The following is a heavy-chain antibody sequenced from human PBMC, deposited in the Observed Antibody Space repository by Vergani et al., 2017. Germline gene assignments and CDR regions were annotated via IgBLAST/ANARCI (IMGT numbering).Heavy chain of an antibody. Sequence: QLQLQESGPGLVKPSETLSLTCTVSGGSISSSSYYWGWIRQPPGKGLEWIGSIYYSGSTYYNPSLKSRVTISVDTSKNQFSLKLSSVTAADTAVYYCARDDSGSWISRGFDIWGQGTMVTVSS. D-gene: IGHD1-26*01. J-gene: IGHJ3*02. V-gene: IGHV4-39*07. CDR1: GGSISSSSYY. CDR2: IYYSGST. CDR3: ARDDSGSWISRGFDI.